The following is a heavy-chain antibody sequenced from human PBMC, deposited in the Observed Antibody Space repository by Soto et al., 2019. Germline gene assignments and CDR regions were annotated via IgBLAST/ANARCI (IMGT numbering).Heavy chain of an antibody. D-gene: IGHD5-18*01. CDR2: IYYSGST. J-gene: IGHJ6*02. CDR3: ARGTLRSSYGYHYYYGMDV. CDR1: GVSIRSGDYY. Sequence: SETLSLTCTVSGVSIRSGDYYWNWIRQPPGKGLEWTGYIYYSGSTYYNPSLKSRVTISVDTSKNQFSLKLSSVTAADTAVYYCARGTLRSSYGYHYYYGMDVWGQGTTVTVSS. V-gene: IGHV4-30-4*01.